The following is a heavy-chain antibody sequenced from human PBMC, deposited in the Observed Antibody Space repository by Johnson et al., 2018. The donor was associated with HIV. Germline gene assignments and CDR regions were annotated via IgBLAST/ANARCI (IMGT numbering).Heavy chain of an antibody. Sequence: VQLVESGGGVVQPGRALRPSCAASGFTFSNAWMSWVRRAPGKGLEWVGRIKSKTGGGTTDYAAPVKGRFTISRDNSKNTVYLQMNSLIAEDTAVYYCARGYILTGYSGAFDIWGQGTMVTVSS. D-gene: IGHD3-9*01. CDR1: GFTFSNAW. CDR3: ARGYILTGYSGAFDI. J-gene: IGHJ3*02. V-gene: IGHV3-15*01. CDR2: IKSKTGGGTT.